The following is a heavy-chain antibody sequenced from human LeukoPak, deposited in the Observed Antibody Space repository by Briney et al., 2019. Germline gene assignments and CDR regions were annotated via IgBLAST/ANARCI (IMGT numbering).Heavy chain of an antibody. CDR3: TRESGSYHGNDY. D-gene: IGHD1-26*01. J-gene: IGHJ4*02. Sequence: GASVKVSCKASGYTFTSYYMHWVRQAPGQGLEWMGIINPSGGSTSYAQKFQGRVTMIRDTSTSTAYMELSSLRSDDTAVYYCTRESGSYHGNDYWGQGTLVTVSS. V-gene: IGHV1-46*01. CDR1: GYTFTSYY. CDR2: INPSGGST.